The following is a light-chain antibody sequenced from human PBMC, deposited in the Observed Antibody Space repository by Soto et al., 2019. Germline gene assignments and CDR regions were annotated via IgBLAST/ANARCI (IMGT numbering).Light chain of an antibody. V-gene: IGKV3-15*01. Sequence: EIVMTQSPATLSVSPGERATLSCRASQSVSSNLAWYQQKPGQAPRLLIYGASTRATGIPARFSGSGSGTEFTLTISSLQSEDFAVYSCQHYNNLPRTFGQGTKVEIK. CDR3: QHYNNLPRT. J-gene: IGKJ1*01. CDR2: GAS. CDR1: QSVSSN.